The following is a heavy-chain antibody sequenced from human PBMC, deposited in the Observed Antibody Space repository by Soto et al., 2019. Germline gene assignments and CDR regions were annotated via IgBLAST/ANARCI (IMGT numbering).Heavy chain of an antibody. CDR1: GFTFSSYW. Sequence: EVQLVESGGDLVQPGGSLRLTCTASGFTFSSYWMHWARQAPGKGLVWVSDINNDGSITRYADSVKGRFTISRDNARNTGYLQPNSLRVEDTALYSCVSSIRGGRNYWGQGPLVPVSS. CDR3: VSSIRGGRNY. J-gene: IGHJ4*02. V-gene: IGHV3-74*01. CDR2: INNDGSIT. D-gene: IGHD3-16*01.